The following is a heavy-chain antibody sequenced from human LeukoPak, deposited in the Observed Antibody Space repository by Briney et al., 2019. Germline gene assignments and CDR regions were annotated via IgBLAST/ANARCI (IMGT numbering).Heavy chain of an antibody. CDR2: IKSKTDGGTT. CDR3: TTNRMWVLLWSGATDAFDI. CDR1: GFTFSNAW. Sequence: RSGGSLRLSCAASGFTFSNAWMSWVRQAPGKGLEWVGRIKSKTDGGTTDYAAPVKGRFTISRDDSKNTLYLQMNSLKTEDTAVYYCTTNRMWVLLWSGATDAFDIWGQGTMVTVSS. J-gene: IGHJ3*02. D-gene: IGHD3-10*01. V-gene: IGHV3-15*01.